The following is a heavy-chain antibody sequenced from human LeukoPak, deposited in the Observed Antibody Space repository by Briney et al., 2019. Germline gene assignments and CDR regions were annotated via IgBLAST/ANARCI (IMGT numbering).Heavy chain of an antibody. D-gene: IGHD6-13*01. J-gene: IGHJ5*02. CDR3: ARAPRIAAAGTNWFDP. CDR2: INPNSGGT. CDR1: GYTFTGYY. Sequence: ASVKVSCKASGYTFTGYYMRWVRQAPGQGLEWMGWINPNSGGTNYAQKFQGRVTMTRDTSISTAYMELSRLRSDDTAVYYCARAPRIAAAGTNWFDPWGQGTLVTVSS. V-gene: IGHV1-2*02.